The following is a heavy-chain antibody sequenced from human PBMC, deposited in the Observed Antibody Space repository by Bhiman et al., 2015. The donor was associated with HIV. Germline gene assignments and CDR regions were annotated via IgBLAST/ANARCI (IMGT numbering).Heavy chain of an antibody. J-gene: IGHJ6*02. D-gene: IGHD5-18*01. CDR3: ARDRKQLWFGGGGGMDV. Sequence: QVQLVESGGGLVKPGGSLRLSCVASASTFSDYYMSWIRQAPGKGPEWVSYISSSGSNIYYADSVKGRFTISRDNPKNSLYLQMNSLRVEDTAVYYCARDRKQLWFGGGGGMDVWGQGTTVTVSS. CDR1: ASTFSDYY. V-gene: IGHV3-11*04. CDR2: ISSSGSNI.